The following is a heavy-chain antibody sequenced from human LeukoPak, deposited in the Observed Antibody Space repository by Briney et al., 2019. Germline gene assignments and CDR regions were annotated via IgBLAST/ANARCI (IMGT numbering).Heavy chain of an antibody. Sequence: GGSLRLSCAASGFTFSSYEMNWVRQAPGKGLEWVSYISSSGSTIYYADSVKGRFTISRDNAKNSLYLQMNSLRAEDTAVYYCARELYRPTTVVTPAGFDYWGQGTLVTVSS. V-gene: IGHV3-48*03. CDR3: ARELYRPTTVVTPAGFDY. J-gene: IGHJ4*02. D-gene: IGHD4-23*01. CDR2: ISSSGSTI. CDR1: GFTFSSYE.